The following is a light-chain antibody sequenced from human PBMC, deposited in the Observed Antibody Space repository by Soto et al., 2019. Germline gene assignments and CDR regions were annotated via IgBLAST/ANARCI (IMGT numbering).Light chain of an antibody. J-gene: IGKJ5*01. CDR3: QQYAVSPIT. V-gene: IGKV3-20*01. CDR2: AAS. CDR1: QTVSKNY. Sequence: IVLTHSPGTLSLSPGEGITLSCSASQTVSKNYLAWYQQKPGQAPRLLIYAASTRATGIPDRFSGSGSGTDFTLTISRLEPEDFAVFYCQQYAVSPITFGQGTRLEIK.